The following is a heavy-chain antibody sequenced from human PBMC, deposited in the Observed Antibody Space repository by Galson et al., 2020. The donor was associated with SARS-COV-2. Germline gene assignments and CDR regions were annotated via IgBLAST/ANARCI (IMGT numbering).Heavy chain of an antibody. J-gene: IGHJ4*02. Sequence: GESLKISCAVSGITVSSNYMSWVRQAPGKGLEWVSVIYRGGSTYYADSVKGRFTISRDNSKNTLYLQMNSLRAEDTAVYYCARDQNDWPLDYWGQGTLVSVSS. CDR3: ARDQNDWPLDY. CDR2: IYRGGST. D-gene: IGHD3-9*01. V-gene: IGHV3-53*01. CDR1: GITVSSNY.